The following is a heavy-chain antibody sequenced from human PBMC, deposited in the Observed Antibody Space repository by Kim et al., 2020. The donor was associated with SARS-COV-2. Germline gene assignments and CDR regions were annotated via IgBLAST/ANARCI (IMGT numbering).Heavy chain of an antibody. CDR1: GFTFSSYG. V-gene: IGHV3-30*18. CDR2: ISYDGSNK. D-gene: IGHD2-2*01. Sequence: GGSLRLSCAASGFTFSSYGMHWVRQAPGKGLEWVAVISYDGSNKYYADSVKGRFTISRDNSKNTLYLQMNSLRAEDTAVYYCAKDRGIVVVPAGMGVFDYWGQGTLVTVSS. CDR3: AKDRGIVVVPAGMGVFDY. J-gene: IGHJ4*02.